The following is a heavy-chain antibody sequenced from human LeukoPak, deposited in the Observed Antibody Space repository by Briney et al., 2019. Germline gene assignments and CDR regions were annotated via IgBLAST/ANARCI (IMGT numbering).Heavy chain of an antibody. V-gene: IGHV3-15*07. D-gene: IGHD3-10*01. CDR1: GFSFSNAW. J-gene: IGHJ5*02. CDR2: ILSKTSGGTT. CDR3: ADYYASGSYPP. Sequence: GGSLRLSCAASGFSFSNAWMNWVRQAPGKGLEWVGRILSKTSGGTTDYATPVKGRFTISRDDSKNMLYLHVNSLQIEDTAVYYYADYYASGSYPPWGQGTLVTVSS.